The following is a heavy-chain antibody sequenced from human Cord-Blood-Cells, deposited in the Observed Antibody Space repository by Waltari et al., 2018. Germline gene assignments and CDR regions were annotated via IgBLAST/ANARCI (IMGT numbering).Heavy chain of an antibody. CDR2: IYHSGST. CDR3: ARGDYYGSGSYWYLDL. CDR1: GGPISTSNW. J-gene: IGHJ2*01. V-gene: IGHV4-4*02. D-gene: IGHD3-10*01. Sequence: QVQLQESGPGLVKPSGTLSLTCAVSGGPISTSNWWSWVRQPPGKGLEWIGEIYHSGSTNYNPSLKSRVTISVDKSKNQFSLKLSSVTAADTAVYYCARGDYYGSGSYWYLDLWGRGTLVTVSS.